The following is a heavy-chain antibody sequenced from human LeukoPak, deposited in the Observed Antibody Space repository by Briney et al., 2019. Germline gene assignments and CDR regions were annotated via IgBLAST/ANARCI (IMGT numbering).Heavy chain of an antibody. CDR2: IYYSGST. D-gene: IGHD2-15*01. CDR1: GGSISSSSYY. CDR3: ARLRVGGPYYFDY. Sequence: SETLSLTCTVPGGSISSSSYYWGWIRQPPGKGLEWIGSIYYSGSTYYNPSLKSRVTISVDTSKNQFSLKLSSVTAADTAVYYCARLRVGGPYYFDYWGQGTLVTVSS. V-gene: IGHV4-39*01. J-gene: IGHJ4*02.